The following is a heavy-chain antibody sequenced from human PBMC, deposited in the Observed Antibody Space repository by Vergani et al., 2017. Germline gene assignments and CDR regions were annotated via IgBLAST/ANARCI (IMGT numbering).Heavy chain of an antibody. J-gene: IGHJ6*02. CDR2: ISARYPST. CDR1: GFTFSACP. V-gene: IGHV3-23*01. Sequence: EVQLLQSGGGVIQPGGSVRLSCAASGFTFSACPMTWVRQAPGKGLAWVSAISARYPSTYYAYSVKGRFTISRDNSQNTLYLQMSSLRAEDTAIYYCAKSQLSGDFSNFYYGMDVWGQGTTVTVSS. D-gene: IGHD1-26*01. CDR3: AKSQLSGDFSNFYYGMDV.